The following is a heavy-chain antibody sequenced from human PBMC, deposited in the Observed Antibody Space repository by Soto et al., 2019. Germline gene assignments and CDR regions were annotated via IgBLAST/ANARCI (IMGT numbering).Heavy chain of an antibody. Sequence: EVQLLESGGGLVQPGGSLRLSCAASGFTFRSYAMSWARQAPGKGLEWVSGISGNGATTYYADSVKGRFTISRDNSKNTVYLQMNSLRTEDTAVYYCAKPVAISHWGQGSLVTVSS. CDR3: AKPVAISH. CDR2: ISGNGATT. D-gene: IGHD5-12*01. CDR1: GFTFRSYA. J-gene: IGHJ4*02. V-gene: IGHV3-23*01.